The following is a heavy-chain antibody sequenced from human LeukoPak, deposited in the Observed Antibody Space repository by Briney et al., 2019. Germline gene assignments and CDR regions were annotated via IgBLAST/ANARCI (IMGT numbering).Heavy chain of an antibody. CDR1: GFTFSDYY. J-gene: IGHJ6*02. D-gene: IGHD6-19*01. V-gene: IGHV3-11*01. CDR2: ISSSGSTT. Sequence: GGSLRLSCAASGFTFSDYYMSWIRQAPGKGLEWLSYISSSGSTTYYSDSVKGRFTISRDNTKNSLYLQMNSLRAEDTALYYCARDQKIAVAGPDSRYYYYYGMDVWGQGTTVTVSS. CDR3: ARDQKIAVAGPDSRYYYYYGMDV.